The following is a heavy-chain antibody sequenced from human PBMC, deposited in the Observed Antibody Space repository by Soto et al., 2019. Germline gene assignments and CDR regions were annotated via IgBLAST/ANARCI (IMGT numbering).Heavy chain of an antibody. J-gene: IGHJ6*02. V-gene: IGHV3-15*07. CDR1: GFTFSNAW. D-gene: IGHD6-6*01. CDR3: TTGMVAVCPRGYSSSYYCMHA. CDR2: IKSKTDGGTT. Sequence: PGGSLRLSCAASGFTFSNAWMNWVRQAPGKGLEWVGRIKSKTDGGTTDYAAPVKGRFTISRDDSKNTLYLQMNSLKTEDTAVYYCTTGMVAVCPRGYSSSYYCMHAWGQGTPVTV.